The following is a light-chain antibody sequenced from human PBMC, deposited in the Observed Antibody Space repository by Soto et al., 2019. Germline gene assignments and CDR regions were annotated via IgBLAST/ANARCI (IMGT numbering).Light chain of an antibody. Sequence: DIQMTQSPSSLSASVGDRVTITCRASQSISNYLKWYQQRPGKAPKLLIFAASSLQSGVPSRFSGSGSGTDFTLTISSLQPGDSATYYCQQSYTTPTWTFGQGTKVEIK. CDR2: AAS. CDR3: QQSYTTPTWT. V-gene: IGKV1-39*01. CDR1: QSISNY. J-gene: IGKJ1*01.